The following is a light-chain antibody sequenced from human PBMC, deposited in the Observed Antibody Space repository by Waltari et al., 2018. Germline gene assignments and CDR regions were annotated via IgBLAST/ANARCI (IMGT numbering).Light chain of an antibody. J-gene: IGKJ4*01. CDR2: WTS. CDR1: PSVISAY. CDR3: EQYGTSPVA. V-gene: IGKV3-20*01. Sequence: WRDWPSVISAYLACFQHKHGHAPTVLIYWTSARATGSPERFSGRRSGTDFILTISRLEPEDFVVYYGEQYGTSPVAFGGGTKVEIK.